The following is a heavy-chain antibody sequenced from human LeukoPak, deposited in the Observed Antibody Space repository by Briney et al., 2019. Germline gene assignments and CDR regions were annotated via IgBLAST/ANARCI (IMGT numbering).Heavy chain of an antibody. D-gene: IGHD3-10*01. CDR1: GDSISSNSYY. V-gene: IGHV4-39*07. Sequence: SETLSLTCIVSGDSISSNSYYWGWIRQPPGKGLEWIGNIYYSGSTYYNPSLKSRVTISVDTSNNQFSLKLSSVTAADTAVYYCARVGRYYGSGSYADFWGQGTLVTVSS. CDR3: ARVGRYYGSGSYADF. J-gene: IGHJ4*02. CDR2: IYYSGST.